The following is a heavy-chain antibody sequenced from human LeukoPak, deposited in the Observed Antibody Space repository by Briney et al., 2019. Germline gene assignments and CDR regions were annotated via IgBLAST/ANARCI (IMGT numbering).Heavy chain of an antibody. V-gene: IGHV3-53*01. CDR1: GFTVSKNY. J-gene: IGHJ3*01. CDR3: ARVGSRLGAFDV. CDR2: IYSIGTT. Sequence: GGSLRLSCAASGFTVSKNYMSWVRQAPGKGLDWVSVIYSIGTTYYADSVKGRFTISRDNSKSTVYLQMNSLRAEDTAVYYCARVGSRLGAFDVWGQGTMVTVSS. D-gene: IGHD3-16*01.